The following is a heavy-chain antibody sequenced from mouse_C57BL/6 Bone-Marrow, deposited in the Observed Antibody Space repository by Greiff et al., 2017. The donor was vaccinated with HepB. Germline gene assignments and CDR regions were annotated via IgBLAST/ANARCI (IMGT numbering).Heavy chain of an antibody. J-gene: IGHJ3*01. V-gene: IGHV1-42*01. CDR3: ARRFAY. CDR2: VNLSTGGT. Sequence: EVQLQVSGPELVKPGASVKISCKASGYSFTGYYMNWVKQSPEKSLEWIGEVNLSTGGTTYNQKFKAKATSTVDKSFSTAYMQLKSLTSEDSAVYYCARRFAYWGQGTRVTVSA. CDR1: GYSFTGYY.